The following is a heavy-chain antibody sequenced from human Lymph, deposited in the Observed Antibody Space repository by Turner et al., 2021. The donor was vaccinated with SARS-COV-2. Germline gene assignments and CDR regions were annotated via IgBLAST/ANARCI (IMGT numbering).Heavy chain of an antibody. Sequence: VLLQESGPRPVKPLEPLYLPCTVSGGSMNSNYWSWIRQPPGKRLEWIGYIYYRGSTNYNPSLESRVAISVDTSRNQFSLNLTSVTAADTAIYYCARETVNNWVDPWGQGTLVTVSS. CDR2: IYYRGST. D-gene: IGHD2-21*02. CDR1: GGSMNSNY. CDR3: ARETVNNWVDP. J-gene: IGHJ5*02. V-gene: IGHV4-59*01.